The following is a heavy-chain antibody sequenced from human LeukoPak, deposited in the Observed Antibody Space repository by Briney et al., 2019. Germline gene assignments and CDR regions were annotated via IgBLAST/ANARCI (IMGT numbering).Heavy chain of an antibody. CDR3: ARDSIVLMVYAMPNWFDP. D-gene: IGHD2-8*01. CDR1: GFTFSTYA. V-gene: IGHV3-23*01. Sequence: GGSLRLSCAASGFTFSTYAVNWVRQAPGKGLEWVSTISGSGDSTYYADSVKGRFTISRDNSKDTLYLQMSSVRVDDTAVYYCARDSIVLMVYAMPNWFDPWGQGTLVTVSS. CDR2: ISGSGDST. J-gene: IGHJ5*02.